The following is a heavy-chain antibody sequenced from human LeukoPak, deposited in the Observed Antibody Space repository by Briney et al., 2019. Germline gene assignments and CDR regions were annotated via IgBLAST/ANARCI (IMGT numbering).Heavy chain of an antibody. CDR2: IYYSGST. Sequence: NASETLSLTCTVSGVSISSSSYYWGWIRQPPGKGLEWIGSIYYSGSTYYNPSLKSRVTISVDTSKNQFSLKLSSVTAADTAVYYCARQDRGFDYWGQGTLVTVSS. D-gene: IGHD3-16*01. V-gene: IGHV4-39*01. CDR1: GVSISSSSYY. J-gene: IGHJ4*02. CDR3: ARQDRGFDY.